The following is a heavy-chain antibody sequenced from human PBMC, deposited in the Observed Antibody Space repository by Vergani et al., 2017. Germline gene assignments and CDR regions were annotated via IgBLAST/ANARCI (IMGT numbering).Heavy chain of an antibody. J-gene: IGHJ4*02. CDR1: GYTFTSYG. V-gene: IGHV1-18*01. CDR2: ISAYNGDT. Sequence: QVQLVQSGAEVKKPGASVKVSCKASGYTFTSYGLSWVRQAPGQGLEWMAWISAYNGDTNYARKLQGRVTMTTDTSTSTVYMELRSLKSDDTAVYYCARSLRQAVACNDFDYWGQGTLVTVSS. D-gene: IGHD6-19*01. CDR3: ARSLRQAVACNDFDY.